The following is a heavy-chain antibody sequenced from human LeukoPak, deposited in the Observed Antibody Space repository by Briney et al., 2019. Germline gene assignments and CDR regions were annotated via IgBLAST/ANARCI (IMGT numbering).Heavy chain of an antibody. CDR3: ARYGLGRTTKSFDY. D-gene: IGHD1-1*01. CDR2: ISTYNGNT. V-gene: IGHV1-18*01. Sequence: ASVKVSCKASGYTFTTYGITWVRQAPGQGLEWMGWISTYNGNTNYARKLQGRVTMTTDTSTSTAYMDLRSLRSDDTAVYYCARYGLGRTTKSFDYWGQGTLVTVSS. J-gene: IGHJ4*02. CDR1: GYTFTTYG.